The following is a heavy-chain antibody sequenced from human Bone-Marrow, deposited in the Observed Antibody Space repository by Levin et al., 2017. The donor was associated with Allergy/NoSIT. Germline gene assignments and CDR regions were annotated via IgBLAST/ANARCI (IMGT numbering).Heavy chain of an antibody. CDR2: INQDGSIK. D-gene: IGHD3-10*01. CDR1: RFDFSRYW. J-gene: IGHJ4*02. Sequence: GGSLRLSCVASRFDFSRYWMTWLRQAPGTGLEWVANINQDGSIKNYVDSVKGRFTISRDNAKKSFFLQMDSLTGEDTALYFCARDLGASGSYDYWGQGTLVTVSS. CDR3: ARDLGASGSYDY. V-gene: IGHV3-7*01.